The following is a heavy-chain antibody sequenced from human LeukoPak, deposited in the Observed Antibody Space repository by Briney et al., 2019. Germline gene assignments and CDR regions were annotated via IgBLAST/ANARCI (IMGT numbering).Heavy chain of an antibody. Sequence: GGSLRPSCAASGFTFSSYAMHWVRQAPGKGLEWVAVISYDGSNKYYADSVKGRFTISRDNSKNTLYLQMNSLRAEDTAVYYCARDQDEDIVVVPAAPAWGQGTMVTVSS. CDR2: ISYDGSNK. J-gene: IGHJ3*01. CDR3: ARDQDEDIVVVPAAPA. V-gene: IGHV3-30-3*01. CDR1: GFTFSSYA. D-gene: IGHD2-2*01.